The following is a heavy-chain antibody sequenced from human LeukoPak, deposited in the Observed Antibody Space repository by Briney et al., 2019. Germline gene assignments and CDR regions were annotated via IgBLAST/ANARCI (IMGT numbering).Heavy chain of an antibody. CDR2: FDPEDGET. CDR1: GYTLTELS. V-gene: IGHV1-24*01. J-gene: IGHJ4*02. D-gene: IGHD1-1*01. Sequence: ASVKVSCKVSGYTLTELSMHWVRQAPGKGLGWMGGFDPEDGETIYAQKFQGRVTMTEDTSTDTAYMELSSLRSEDTAVYYCATVPPSTTGIYFLDYWGQGTLVTVSS. CDR3: ATVPPSTTGIYFLDY.